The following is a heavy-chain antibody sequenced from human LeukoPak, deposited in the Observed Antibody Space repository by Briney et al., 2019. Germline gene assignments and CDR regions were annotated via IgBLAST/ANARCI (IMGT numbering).Heavy chain of an antibody. J-gene: IGHJ5*02. Sequence: ASVKVSCKASGYTFTGYYMHWVRQAPGQGLEWIGWINPNSGGTNYAQKFQGRVTMARDTSISTAYMELSRLRSDDTAVYYCARDPGYCSGGSCFNWFDPWGQGTLVTVSS. CDR2: INPNSGGT. CDR3: ARDPGYCSGGSCFNWFDP. CDR1: GYTFTGYY. D-gene: IGHD2-15*01. V-gene: IGHV1-2*02.